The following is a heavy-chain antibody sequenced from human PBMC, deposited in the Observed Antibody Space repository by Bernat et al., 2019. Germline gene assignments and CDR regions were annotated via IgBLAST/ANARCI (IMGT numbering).Heavy chain of an antibody. CDR2: IYYSGNT. V-gene: IGHV4-39*01. J-gene: IGHJ3*02. Sequence: QLQLQESGPGLVKPSETLSLTCTVSGGSIRSNNYYWGWIRQPPGKELEWIGSIYYSGNTYYNPSLKSRVTISVDTSKNQFSLKVSSVTAADTAVYYCARHMFRRPFGVVRIAAFDMWGQGTMVTVSS. CDR3: ARHMFRRPFGVVRIAAFDM. CDR1: GGSIRSNNYY. D-gene: IGHD3-3*01.